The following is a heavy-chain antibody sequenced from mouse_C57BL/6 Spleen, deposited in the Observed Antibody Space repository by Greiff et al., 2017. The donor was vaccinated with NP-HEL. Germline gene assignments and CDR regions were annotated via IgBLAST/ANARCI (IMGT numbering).Heavy chain of an antibody. V-gene: IGHV3-3*01. D-gene: IGHD3-2*02. Sequence: EVKLMESGPSLVRPSQTLSLPCTVTGFSITSDCYWIWIRQFPGNQLEYIGYTFYSGITYYNPSLESRTYITRDTSKNQFSLKLSSVTTEDTATYYWAREQLRLSYYAMDYWGQGTSVTVSS. CDR1: GFSITSDCY. CDR2: TFYSGIT. J-gene: IGHJ4*01. CDR3: AREQLRLSYYAMDY.